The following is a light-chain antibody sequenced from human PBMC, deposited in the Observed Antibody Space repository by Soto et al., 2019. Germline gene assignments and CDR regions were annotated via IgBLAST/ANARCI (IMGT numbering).Light chain of an antibody. J-gene: IGLJ3*02. CDR2: EVT. CDR1: SSDVGGDNY. CDR3: SSTRM. Sequence: QSVLTQPPSASGSPGQSGTISCTGTSSDVGGDNYVCWYQQHPGRAPKLIIHEVTKRPSGVPDRFSGSKSGNTASLTVSGLQADDEADYYCSSTRMFGGGTKLTVL. V-gene: IGLV2-8*01.